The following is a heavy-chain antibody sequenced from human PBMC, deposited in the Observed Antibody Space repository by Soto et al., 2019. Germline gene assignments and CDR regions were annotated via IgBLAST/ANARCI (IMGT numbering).Heavy chain of an antibody. V-gene: IGHV3-11*01. D-gene: IGHD3-22*01. CDR3: ARGLYYYDSSGYPGY. J-gene: IGHJ4*02. Sequence: PGGSLRLSCAASVFTFSDYYMSWIRQAPGKGLEWVSYISSSGSTIYYADSVKGRFTISRDNAKNSLYLQMNSLRAEDTAVYYCARGLYYYDSSGYPGYWGQGTLVTVSS. CDR2: ISSSGSTI. CDR1: VFTFSDYY.